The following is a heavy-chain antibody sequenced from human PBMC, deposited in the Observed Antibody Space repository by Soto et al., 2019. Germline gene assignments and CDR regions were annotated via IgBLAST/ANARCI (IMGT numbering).Heavy chain of an antibody. Sequence: PWGSLRVYCASSGFTFSIYSMSWVGQAPGKGLEWVSSISSSSSYIYYADSVKGRFTISRDNAKNSLYLQMNSLRAEDTAVYYCARPPTTVTTNYLDYWGQGTLFTVSS. CDR1: GFTFSIYS. V-gene: IGHV3-21*01. CDR2: ISSSSSYI. D-gene: IGHD4-17*01. J-gene: IGHJ4*02. CDR3: ARPPTTVTTNYLDY.